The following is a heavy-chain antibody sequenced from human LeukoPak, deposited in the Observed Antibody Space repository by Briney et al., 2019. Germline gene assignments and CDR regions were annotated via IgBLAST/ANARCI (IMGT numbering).Heavy chain of an antibody. Sequence: SETLSLTCTVSGGSISSYYWSWIRQPPGKGLEWIGYIYYSGSTSYNPSLKSRVTISVDTSKNQFSLKLSSVTAADTAVYYCARHGSSYRFDYWGQGTLVTVSS. CDR2: IYYSGST. J-gene: IGHJ4*02. CDR1: GGSISSYY. CDR3: ARHGSSYRFDY. V-gene: IGHV4-59*08. D-gene: IGHD6-13*01.